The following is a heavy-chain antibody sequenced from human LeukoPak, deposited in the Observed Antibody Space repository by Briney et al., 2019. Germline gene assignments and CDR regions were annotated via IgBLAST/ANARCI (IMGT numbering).Heavy chain of an antibody. V-gene: IGHV1-2*02. D-gene: IGHD6-19*01. CDR2: INPNSGGT. CDR3: ARDQTRTGYSSGWYHDY. CDR1: GYTFTGYY. Sequence: ASVKVSCKASGYTFTGYYMHWVRQAPGQGLEWMGWINPNSGGTNYAQKFQGRVTMTRDTSISTAYMEPSRLRSDDTAVYYCARDQTRTGYSSGWYHDYWGQGTLVTVSS. J-gene: IGHJ4*02.